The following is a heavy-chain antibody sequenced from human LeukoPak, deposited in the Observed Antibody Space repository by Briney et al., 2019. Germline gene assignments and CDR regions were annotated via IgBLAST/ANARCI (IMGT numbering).Heavy chain of an antibody. D-gene: IGHD3-9*01. CDR1: GGSISSSSYF. Sequence: SETLSLTCTVSGGSISSSSYFWGWIRQPPRKGLEWIGCIYHSGSTYYNPSLKSRVTISVDTSKNQFSLKLSSLTAADTAVYYCARRDFALFTFDPWGQGTLVTVSS. CDR3: ARRDFALFTFDP. V-gene: IGHV4-39*01. CDR2: IYHSGST. J-gene: IGHJ5*02.